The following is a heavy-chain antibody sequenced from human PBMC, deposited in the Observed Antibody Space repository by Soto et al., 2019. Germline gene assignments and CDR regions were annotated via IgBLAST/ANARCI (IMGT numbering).Heavy chain of an antibody. V-gene: IGHV1-8*01. CDR1: GYTFTSYD. CDR2: MNPNSGNT. CDR3: ARDVGYQLLLLFDY. Sequence: QVQLAQSGAEVKKPGASVKVSCKASGYTFTSYDINWVRQATGQGLEWMGWMNPNSGNTGYAQKFQGRVTMTSNTSITTAYMELSSLRSEDTAVYYCARDVGYQLLLLFDYWGQGTLVTVSS. D-gene: IGHD2-2*01. J-gene: IGHJ4*02.